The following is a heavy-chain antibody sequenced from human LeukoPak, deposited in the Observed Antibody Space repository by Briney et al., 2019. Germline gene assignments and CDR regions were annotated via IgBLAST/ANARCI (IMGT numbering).Heavy chain of an antibody. D-gene: IGHD6-6*01. CDR1: GYSISSGYY. CDR3: ARQEGYSSSSVTFNWFDP. CDR2: IYHSGST. J-gene: IGHJ5*02. Sequence: SETLSLTCAVSGYSISSGYYWGWIRQPPGKGLEWIGSIYHSGSTYYHPSLKSRVTISVDTSKNQFSLKLSSVTAADTAVYYCARQEGYSSSSVTFNWFDPWGQGTLVTVSS. V-gene: IGHV4-38-2*01.